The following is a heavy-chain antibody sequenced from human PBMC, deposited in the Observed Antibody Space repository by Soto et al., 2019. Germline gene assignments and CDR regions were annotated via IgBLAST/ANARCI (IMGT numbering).Heavy chain of an antibody. CDR1: GLTISGKKY. CDR2: LYDVDGT. CDR3: ATWLLREHAYDI. V-gene: IGHV3-53*01. Sequence: LSCAALGLTISGKKYMSWVRQAPGRGLEWVSGLYDVDGTYYADSVKGRFTVSSDTSKTIVFLQMTNLGPDDTAVYYCATWLLREHAYDIWGIGTTVTVPS. D-gene: IGHD1-26*01. J-gene: IGHJ6*04.